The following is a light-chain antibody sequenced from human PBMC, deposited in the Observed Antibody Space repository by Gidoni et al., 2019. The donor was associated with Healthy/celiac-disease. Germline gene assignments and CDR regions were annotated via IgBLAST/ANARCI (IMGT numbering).Light chain of an antibody. CDR3: SSYTSSSTLV. V-gene: IGLV2-14*01. Sequence: QTARTQPASVSGCPGQSITISCTGTSSDVGGYNYVSWYQQHPGKAPKLMIYEVSNRPSGVPVRFSGSKSGNTASLTISGLQAEDEADYYCSSYTSSSTLVFGGGTKLTVL. J-gene: IGLJ2*01. CDR1: SSDVGGYNY. CDR2: EVS.